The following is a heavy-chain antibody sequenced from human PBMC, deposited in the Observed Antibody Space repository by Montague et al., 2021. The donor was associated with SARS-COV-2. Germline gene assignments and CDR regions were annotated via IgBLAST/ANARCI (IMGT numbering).Heavy chain of an antibody. J-gene: IGHJ6*02. V-gene: IGHV4-30-2*01. D-gene: IGHD3-10*01. CDR1: GGSISSGGYS. CDR2: IDHSGST. Sequence: TLSLTCAVSGGSISSGGYSWNWIRQPPGKGLEWIGYIDHSGSTYYXXXLKSRVTISLDSSKNQFSLNLTSVTAADTAVYYCARGSMVRGGKVYYGVDVWGQGTTVTVSS. CDR3: ARGSMVRGGKVYYGVDV.